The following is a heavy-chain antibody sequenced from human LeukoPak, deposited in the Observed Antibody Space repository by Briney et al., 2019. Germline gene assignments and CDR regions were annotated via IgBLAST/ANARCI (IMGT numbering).Heavy chain of an antibody. D-gene: IGHD3-3*01. CDR2: ISYDGSKK. J-gene: IGHJ4*02. CDR3: ARGYYDFCSGYYRPYFDY. CDR1: GFTFSSYA. Sequence: PGGALRLSCVASGFTFSSYAMHWVRQAPGKGLEWVAVISYDGSKKYYTDSVQGGFTISRHNSKNTLYLQMNSVRAEDTAVYYCARGYYDFCSGYYRPYFDYWGQGTLVTVPS. V-gene: IGHV3-30-3*01.